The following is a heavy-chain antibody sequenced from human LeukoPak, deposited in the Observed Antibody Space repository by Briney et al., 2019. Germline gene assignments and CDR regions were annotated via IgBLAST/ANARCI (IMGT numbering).Heavy chain of an antibody. CDR2: ISYDGSNK. CDR1: GFTFSSYA. J-gene: IGHJ3*02. Sequence: GGSLRLSCAASGFTFSSYAMHWVRQAPGKGLEWVAVISYDGSNKYYADSVKGRFTISRDNSKNTLYLQMNSLRAEDTAVYYGGRENILTGVAFIIWAKGQWSPSLQ. V-gene: IGHV3-30-3*01. D-gene: IGHD3-9*01. CDR3: GRENILTGVAFII.